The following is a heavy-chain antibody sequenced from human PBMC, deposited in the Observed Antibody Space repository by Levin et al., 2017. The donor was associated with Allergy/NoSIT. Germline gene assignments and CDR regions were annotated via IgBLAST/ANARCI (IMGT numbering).Heavy chain of an antibody. V-gene: IGHV3-13*01. CDR2: IGTAGDT. D-gene: IGHD5-18*01. J-gene: IGHJ3*02. CDR1: GFTFSSYD. Sequence: GGSLRLSCAASGFTFSSYDMHWVRQATGKGLEWVSAIGTAGDTYYPGSVKGRFTISRENAKNSLYLQMNSLRAGDTAVYYCARGPTAMVTIGDAFDIWGQGTMVTVSS. CDR3: ARGPTAMVTIGDAFDI.